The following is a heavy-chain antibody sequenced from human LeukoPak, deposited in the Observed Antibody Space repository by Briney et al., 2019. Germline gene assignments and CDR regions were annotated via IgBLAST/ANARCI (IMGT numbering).Heavy chain of an antibody. D-gene: IGHD6-13*01. CDR2: IIPIFGTA. CDR1: GGTFSSYA. V-gene: IGHV1-69*06. J-gene: IGHJ4*02. CDR3: ATGGIAAAGLGYWGGIFDH. Sequence: SVKVSCKASGGTFSSYAISWVRQAPGQGLEWMGGIIPIFGTANYAQKFQGRVTITADKSTSTAYMELSSLRSEDTAVYYCATGGIAAAGLGYWGGIFDHWGQGTLVTVSS.